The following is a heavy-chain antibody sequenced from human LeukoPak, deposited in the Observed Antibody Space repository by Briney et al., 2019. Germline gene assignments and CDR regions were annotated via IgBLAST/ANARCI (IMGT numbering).Heavy chain of an antibody. D-gene: IGHD4-17*01. CDR2: IYYSGST. Sequence: SSETLSLTCTVSGGSISSYYWSWIRQPPGKGLEWIGYIYYSGSTNYNPSLKSRVTISVDTSKNQFSLKPSSVTAADTAVYYCARGDGDYPWYYYGMDVWGQGTTVTVSS. J-gene: IGHJ6*02. V-gene: IGHV4-59*01. CDR1: GGSISSYY. CDR3: ARGDGDYPWYYYGMDV.